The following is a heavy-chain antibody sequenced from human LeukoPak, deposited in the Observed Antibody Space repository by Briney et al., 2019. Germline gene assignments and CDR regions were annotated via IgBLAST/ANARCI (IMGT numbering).Heavy chain of an antibody. CDR2: IYHSGST. D-gene: IGHD6-6*01. CDR1: GYSISSGYY. Sequence: PSGTLSLTCAVSGYSISSGYYWGWIRQPPGKGLEWIGSIYHSGSTYYNPSLKSRVTISVDTSKNQFSLKLSSVTAADTAVYYCARGSIAARGDFDYWGQGTLVTVSS. J-gene: IGHJ4*02. V-gene: IGHV4-38-2*01. CDR3: ARGSIAARGDFDY.